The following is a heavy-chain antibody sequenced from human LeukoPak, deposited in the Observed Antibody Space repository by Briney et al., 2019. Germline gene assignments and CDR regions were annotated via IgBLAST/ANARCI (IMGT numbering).Heavy chain of an antibody. Sequence: PSETLSLTCTVSGGSISNYYWSWIRQPPGKGLEWIGYIYYSGITNYNPSLNSRVTILVDTSKNQFSLNLTSVTAADTAVYYCARRSDTTSFDFWGQGTLVTVSS. D-gene: IGHD3-10*01. J-gene: IGHJ4*02. CDR1: GGSISNYY. CDR3: ARRSDTTSFDF. V-gene: IGHV4-59*08. CDR2: IYYSGIT.